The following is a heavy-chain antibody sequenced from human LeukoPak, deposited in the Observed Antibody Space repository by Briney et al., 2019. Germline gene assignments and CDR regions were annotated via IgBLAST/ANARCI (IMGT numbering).Heavy chain of an antibody. Sequence: GGSLRLSCAASGFTFSSYSMNWVRQAPGKGLEWVASISTSSSYIYYADSLKGRFTISRDNAKNSMYLQMNSLRTEDTAVYYCARVKDHRGIAVAGSGYWGQGTLVTVSS. D-gene: IGHD6-13*01. V-gene: IGHV3-21*01. CDR3: ARVKDHRGIAVAGSGY. CDR1: GFTFSSYS. CDR2: ISTSSSYI. J-gene: IGHJ4*02.